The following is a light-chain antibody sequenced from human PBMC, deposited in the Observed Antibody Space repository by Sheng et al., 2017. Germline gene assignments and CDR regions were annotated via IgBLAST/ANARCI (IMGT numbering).Light chain of an antibody. J-gene: IGKJ4*01. CDR1: QRVSSNY. CDR3: QQRSNWPPLT. V-gene: IGKV3-11*01. CDR2: AAS. Sequence: EIVLTQSPGTVSLSPGERATLSCRASQRVSSNYLAWYQQKPGRVPRLLIYAASNRATGIPARFSGSGSGTDFTLTISSLEPEDFAVYYCQQRSNWPPLTFGGGTKVEIK.